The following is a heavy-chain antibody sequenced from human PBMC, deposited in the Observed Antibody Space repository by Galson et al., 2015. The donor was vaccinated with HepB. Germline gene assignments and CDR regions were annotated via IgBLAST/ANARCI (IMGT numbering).Heavy chain of an antibody. Sequence: SLRLSCAASGFTFSSYAMGWVRQAAGKGLEWVSYISGSGGSTDYADSVKGRFTISRDNSKNTLYLQMNSLRAEDAAVYYCANGPYSYYYMDVWGKGTTVTVSS. V-gene: IGHV3-23*01. CDR3: ANGPYSYYYMDV. J-gene: IGHJ6*03. CDR2: ISGSGGST. CDR1: GFTFSSYA. D-gene: IGHD3/OR15-3a*01.